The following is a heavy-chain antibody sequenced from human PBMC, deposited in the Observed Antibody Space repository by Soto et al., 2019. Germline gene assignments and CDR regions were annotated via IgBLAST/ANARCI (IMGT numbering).Heavy chain of an antibody. V-gene: IGHV3-11*06. Sequence: PGGSLRLSCAASGFTFSDYSMSWIRQAPGKGLGWVSSISRSSSSRDYADSVKGRFTIFRDNPKNSLYLQMNRLRAEDTAVYYCARDINYYDNSGYPTVAFDYWGQGTQVTVSS. CDR2: ISRSSSSR. D-gene: IGHD3-22*01. J-gene: IGHJ4*02. CDR1: GFTFSDYS. CDR3: ARDINYYDNSGYPTVAFDY.